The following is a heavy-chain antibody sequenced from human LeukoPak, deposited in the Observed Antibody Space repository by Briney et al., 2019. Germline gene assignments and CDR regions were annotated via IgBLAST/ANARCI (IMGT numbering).Heavy chain of an antibody. CDR1: GFTFSSYS. CDR2: ISSSSSTI. J-gene: IGHJ4*02. CDR3: AKDTAKRGFTYGLDY. Sequence: GGSLRLSCAASGFTFSSYSMDWVRQAPGKGLEWVSYISSSSSTIYYADSVKGRFTISRDNAKNSLYLHMNSLRAEDTALYYCAKDTAKRGFTYGLDYWGQGTLVTVSS. V-gene: IGHV3-48*04. D-gene: IGHD5-18*01.